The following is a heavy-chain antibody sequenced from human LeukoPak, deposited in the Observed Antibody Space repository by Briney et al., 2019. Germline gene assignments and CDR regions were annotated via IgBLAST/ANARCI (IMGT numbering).Heavy chain of an antibody. CDR1: GFTFSNYA. Sequence: GGSLRLSCAASGFTFSNYAMSWVRQAPGKGLEWVSAISGSGGSTYYADSVKGRFTISRDNSKNTLYLQMNSLRAEDTAVYYCASEGRGGYNWEKSFDYWGQGTLVTVSS. CDR2: ISGSGGST. J-gene: IGHJ4*02. CDR3: ASEGRGGYNWEKSFDY. D-gene: IGHD5-24*01. V-gene: IGHV3-23*01.